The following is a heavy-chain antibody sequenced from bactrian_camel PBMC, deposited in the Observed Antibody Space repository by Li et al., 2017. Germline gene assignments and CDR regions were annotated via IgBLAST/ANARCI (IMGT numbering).Heavy chain of an antibody. J-gene: IGHJ4*01. V-gene: IGHV3S5*01. D-gene: IGHD3*01. CDR3: ATDSVLFDVQCFPY. Sequence: HVQLVESGGGSVQAGGSLRLSCAASGFTFSNYYMSWVRQAPGKGLEWVSGVGGDGSDTYYTDSAKGRFTISRDNAKNTVYLQMNSLKYEDTALYYCATDSVLFDVQCFPYWGQGTQVTVS. CDR1: GFTFSNYY. CDR2: VGGDGSDT.